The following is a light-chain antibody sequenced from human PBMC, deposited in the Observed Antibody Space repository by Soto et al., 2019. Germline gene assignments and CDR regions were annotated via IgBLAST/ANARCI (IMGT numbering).Light chain of an antibody. J-gene: IGKJ4*01. Sequence: DIVMTQSPLSLPVTPGEPASISCRSSQSLLHSDGYNYLHWFLQRPGQSPQLLIYLGSSRASQVPNTFSGRRSGTDFTLIIRRVAPEHVSVHYSLHAIQTPLTFAGGTKADIQ. V-gene: IGKV2-28*01. CDR3: LHAIQTPLT. CDR1: QSLLHSDGYNY. CDR2: LGS.